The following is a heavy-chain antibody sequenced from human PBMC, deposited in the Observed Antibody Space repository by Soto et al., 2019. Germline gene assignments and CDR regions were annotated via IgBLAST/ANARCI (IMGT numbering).Heavy chain of an antibody. CDR3: ARGSCSGGSCY. D-gene: IGHD2-15*01. Sequence: ASVKVSCKASGYTFTSYAMHWVRQAPGQRLEWMGWINAGNGNTKYSQKLQGRVTITRDTSASTAYMELSSLRSEDTAVYYCARGSCSGGSCYWGQGTLVTVSS. J-gene: IGHJ4*02. CDR1: GYTFTSYA. CDR2: INAGNGNT. V-gene: IGHV1-3*01.